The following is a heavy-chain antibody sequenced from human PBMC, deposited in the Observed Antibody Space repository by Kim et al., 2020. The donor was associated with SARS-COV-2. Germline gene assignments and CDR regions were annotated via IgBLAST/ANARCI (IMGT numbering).Heavy chain of an antibody. D-gene: IGHD3-16*01. CDR2: IHPDGSTT. V-gene: IGHV3-74*01. J-gene: IGHJ4*02. CDR3: ARDVGGGGGY. CDR1: GFTFSSYW. Sequence: GGSLRLSCATSGFTFSSYWMHWVRQPPGKGLVWVSHIHPDGSTTNYADSVKGRFTISRDNAKNTLYLQMNSLRAGDTAVYYCARDVGGGGGYWGQGTLVT.